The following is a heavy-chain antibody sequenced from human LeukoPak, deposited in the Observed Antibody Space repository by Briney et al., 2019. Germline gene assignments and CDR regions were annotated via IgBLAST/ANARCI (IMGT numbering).Heavy chain of an antibody. V-gene: IGHV1-69*13. CDR3: ARDEAVAGPNWYFDL. J-gene: IGHJ2*01. CDR1: GYTFTINH. CDR2: IIPIFGTA. Sequence: SVKVSCKASGYTFTINHIHWVRQAPGQGLEWMGGIIPIFGTANYAQKFQGRVTITADESTSTAYMELSSLRSEDTAVYYCARDEAVAGPNWYFDLWGRGTLVTVSS. D-gene: IGHD6-19*01.